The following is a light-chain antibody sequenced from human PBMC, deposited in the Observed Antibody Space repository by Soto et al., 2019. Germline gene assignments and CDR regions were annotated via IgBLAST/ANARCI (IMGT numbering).Light chain of an antibody. V-gene: IGLV2-14*01. Sequence: QSALTQPASVSGSPGQSITISCTGTSSAVGGYNYVSWYQQHPGKAPKLMIFDVSNRPSGVSNRFSGSKSGNTASLTISGRQAEDEADYYCSSYTISSTLYVFGTGTKVTVL. CDR1: SSAVGGYNY. CDR2: DVS. J-gene: IGLJ1*01. CDR3: SSYTISSTLYV.